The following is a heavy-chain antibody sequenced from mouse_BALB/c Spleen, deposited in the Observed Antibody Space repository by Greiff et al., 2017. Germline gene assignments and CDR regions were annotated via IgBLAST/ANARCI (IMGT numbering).Heavy chain of an antibody. CDR3: ANLLYFDY. V-gene: IGHV14-3*02. J-gene: IGHJ2*01. Sequence: VQLQQSGAELVKPGASVKLSCTASGFNIKDTYMHWVKQRPEQGLEWIGRIDPANGNTKYDPKFQGKATITADTSSNTAYLQLSSLTSEDTAVYYCANLLYFDYWGQGTTLTVSS. CDR1: GFNIKDTY. CDR2: IDPANGNT.